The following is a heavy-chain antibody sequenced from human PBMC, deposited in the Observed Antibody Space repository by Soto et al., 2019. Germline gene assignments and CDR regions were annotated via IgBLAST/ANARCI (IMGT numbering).Heavy chain of an antibody. CDR2: ISSDGETK. J-gene: IGHJ4*01. V-gene: IGHV3-30*18. CDR3: AKEVEVAGDLDY. D-gene: IGHD6-19*01. CDR1: GFTFSTYG. Sequence: QVRLVESGGGVVQPGRSLRLSCVASGFTFSTYGIHWVRQAPGKGLEWVGVISSDGETKYYADSVKGRFTISRDNPKNTMYLQMASLRPEDTAVYYCAKEVEVAGDLDYWGHGTLVTVSS.